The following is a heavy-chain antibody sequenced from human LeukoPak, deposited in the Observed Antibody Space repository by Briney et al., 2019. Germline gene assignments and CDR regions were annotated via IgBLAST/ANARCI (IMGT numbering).Heavy chain of an antibody. CDR1: GGSISSYY. Sequence: SETLSLTCTVSGGSISSYYWSWIRQPPGKGLEWIGYIYYSGSTNYNPSLKSRVTISVDTSKNQFSLKLSSVTAADTAVYYCAGAAGFDYWGQGTLVTVSS. CDR3: AGAAGFDY. CDR2: IYYSGST. V-gene: IGHV4-59*12. J-gene: IGHJ4*02.